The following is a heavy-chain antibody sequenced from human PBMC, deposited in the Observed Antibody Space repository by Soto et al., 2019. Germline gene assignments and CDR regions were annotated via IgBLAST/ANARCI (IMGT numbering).Heavy chain of an antibody. CDR1: GFSLSDHY. CDR3: TRDASRDSSARGWFDP. CDR2: ISSNSAYI. V-gene: IGHV3-21*01. Sequence: GGSLRLSCAASGFSLSDHYMDWVRQAPGKGLEWVSTISSNSAYIYYTDALRGRFTISRDNAKNSLHLQMNSLRAEDTAVYYCTRDASRDSSARGWFDPWGPGTLVTVSS. D-gene: IGHD6-13*01. J-gene: IGHJ5*02.